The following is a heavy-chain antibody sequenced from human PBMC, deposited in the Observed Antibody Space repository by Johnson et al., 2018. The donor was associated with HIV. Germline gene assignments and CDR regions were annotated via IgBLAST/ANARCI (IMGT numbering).Heavy chain of an antibody. J-gene: IGHJ3*02. CDR2: IRSKAYGGTT. Sequence: VQLVESGGGLVQPGGSLRLSCAASGFTFSSYDIHWVRQGTGKGLEWVGFIRSKAYGGTTEYAASVKGRFTISRNDSKRIAYLQMNSLKTEDTAVYYCTRDLTETDAFDIWGQGTMVTVSS. D-gene: IGHD3-9*01. CDR3: TRDLTETDAFDI. V-gene: IGHV3-49*04. CDR1: GFTFSSYD.